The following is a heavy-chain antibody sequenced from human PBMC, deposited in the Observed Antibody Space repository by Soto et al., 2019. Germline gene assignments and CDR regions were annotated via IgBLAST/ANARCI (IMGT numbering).Heavy chain of an antibody. CDR1: GFTFSNYC. J-gene: IGHJ4*01. CDR3: FIDNRYDDDSLDY. V-gene: IGHV3-74*01. CDR2: IDSDGSTT. Sequence: PGGSLTLSCAASGFTFSNYCMHWVRQIPGQGLLWVSHIDSDGSTTSYADSVKRRFTISSDNAKNTLYLQMNSPTADATPVYYSFIDNRYDDDSLDYWGHGILVTVS. D-gene: IGHD3-3*01.